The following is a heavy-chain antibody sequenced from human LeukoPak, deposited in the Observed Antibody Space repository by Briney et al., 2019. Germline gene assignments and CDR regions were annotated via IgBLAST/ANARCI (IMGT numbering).Heavy chain of an antibody. D-gene: IGHD2-21*02. J-gene: IGHJ5*01. Sequence: GGSLRLSCAASGFTFSSYSMNWVRQAPGKGLEWVSSISSSSSYIYYADSVKGRFTISRDNAKNSLYLQMNSLRVEDSAVYYCAKGGHPAVVTTRFDSWGQGTLVTVSS. CDR1: GFTFSSYS. V-gene: IGHV3-21*04. CDR3: AKGGHPAVVTTRFDS. CDR2: ISSSSSYI.